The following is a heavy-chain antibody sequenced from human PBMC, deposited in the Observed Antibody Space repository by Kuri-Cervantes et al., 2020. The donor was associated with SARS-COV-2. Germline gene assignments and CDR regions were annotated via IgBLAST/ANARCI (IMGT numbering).Heavy chain of an antibody. D-gene: IGHD1-26*01. J-gene: IGHJ4*02. Sequence: ASVKVSCKASGYTFTSYGISWVRQAPGQGLEWMGWISAYNGNTNYAQKLQGRVTMTTDTSTSTAYMELSSLRSEDTAVYYCARGGRGLVGATVYYFDYWGQGTLVTVSS. V-gene: IGHV1-18*01. CDR2: ISAYNGNT. CDR3: ARGGRGLVGATVYYFDY. CDR1: GYTFTSYG.